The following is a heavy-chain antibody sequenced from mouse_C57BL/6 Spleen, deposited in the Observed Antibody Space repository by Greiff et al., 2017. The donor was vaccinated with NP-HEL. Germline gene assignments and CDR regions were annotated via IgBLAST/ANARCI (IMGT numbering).Heavy chain of an antibody. J-gene: IGHJ2*01. CDR2: IDPENGDT. CDR1: GFNIKDDY. D-gene: IGHD1-1*01. CDR3: TRITTVVAIDY. Sequence: DVKLQESGAELVRPGASVKLSCTASGFNIKDDYMHWVKQRPEQGLAWIGWIDPENGDTEYASKFQGKATLTADTSSNTAYLQLSSLTSEDTAVYYCTRITTVVAIDYWGQGTTLTVSS. V-gene: IGHV14-4*01.